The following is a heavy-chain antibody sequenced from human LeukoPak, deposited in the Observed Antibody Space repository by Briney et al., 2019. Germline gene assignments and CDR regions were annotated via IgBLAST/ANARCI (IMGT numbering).Heavy chain of an antibody. CDR1: GDSISNYY. Sequence: SETLSLTCTVSGDSISNYYWSWIRQPPGKGLEWIGYIFSRGNTNYNPSLQSRVTISVDTSKKQISLKLRSVTAADAAVYYCAGAASYFYGSGIDSWGQGTQVIVSS. D-gene: IGHD3-10*01. CDR2: IFSRGNT. V-gene: IGHV4-59*12. CDR3: AGAASYFYGSGIDS. J-gene: IGHJ4*02.